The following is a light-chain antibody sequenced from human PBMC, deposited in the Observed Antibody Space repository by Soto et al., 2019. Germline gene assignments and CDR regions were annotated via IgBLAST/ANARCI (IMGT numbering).Light chain of an antibody. CDR3: SSYTSSSTLDV. V-gene: IGLV2-14*03. CDR2: DVS. Sequence: QSALTQPASVSGSPGQSITISYTGTSSDVGGYNYVSWYQQHPGKAPKLMIYDVSNRPSGVSNRFSGSKSGNTASLTISGLQDEDEGDYYCSSYTSSSTLDVFGTGTKVTVL. CDR1: SSDVGGYNY. J-gene: IGLJ1*01.